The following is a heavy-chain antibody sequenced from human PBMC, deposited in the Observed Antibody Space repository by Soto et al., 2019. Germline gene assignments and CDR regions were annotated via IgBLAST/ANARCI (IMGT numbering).Heavy chain of an antibody. D-gene: IGHD5-12*01. J-gene: IGHJ6*02. V-gene: IGHV3-30*18. CDR2: ISYDGSNK. CDR3: AKDLGYSGYDSYYYYGMDV. Sequence: QVQLVESGGGVVQPGRSLRLSCAASGFTFSSYGTHWVRQAPGKGLERVAVISYDGSNKYYADPVKGRFTISRDNSKNTLYLQMNRLRAEDTAVYYCAKDLGYSGYDSYYYYGMDVWGQGTTVTVSS. CDR1: GFTFSSYG.